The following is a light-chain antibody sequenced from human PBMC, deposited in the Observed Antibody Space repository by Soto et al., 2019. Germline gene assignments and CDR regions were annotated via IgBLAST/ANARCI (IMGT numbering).Light chain of an antibody. V-gene: IGKV1-5*03. CDR3: QQYKYYST. CDR1: QSISPF. Sequence: DIQMTQSPSTLSASVGDRVSITCRASQSISPFLAWYQQKPGRAPKLLIHTASTLKSGVPSRFSGSGSETEFTLTISSLQPDDFATYYCQQYKYYSTFGQGTNLEIK. CDR2: TAS. J-gene: IGKJ2*01.